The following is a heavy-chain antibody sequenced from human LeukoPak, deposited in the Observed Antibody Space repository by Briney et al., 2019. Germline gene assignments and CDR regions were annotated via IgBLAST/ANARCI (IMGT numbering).Heavy chain of an antibody. CDR3: ARSVVTLYWYFDL. J-gene: IGHJ2*01. V-gene: IGHV4-59*01. CDR2: IYYSGST. CDR1: GGSISGYY. D-gene: IGHD4-23*01. Sequence: PSETLSLTCTVYGGSISGYYYNWIRQPPGQGLEWIGYIYYSGSTNYNPSLKSRVTISLDTSKNQFSLKLSSVTTADTAVYYCARSVVTLYWYFDLWGRGTLVSVSS.